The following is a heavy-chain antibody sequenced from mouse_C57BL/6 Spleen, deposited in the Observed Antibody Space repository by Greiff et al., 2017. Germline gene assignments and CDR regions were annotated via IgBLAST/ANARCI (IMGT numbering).Heavy chain of an antibody. CDR2: IDPETGGT. V-gene: IGHV1-15*01. CDR1: GYTFTDYE. Sequence: VQLQQSGAELVRPGASVTLSCKASGYTFTDYEMHWVKQTPVHGLEWIGAIDPETGGTAYNQKFKGKAILTADKSSSTAYMELRSLTSEDSAVYYCTRYDYDGVGNAMDYWGQGTSVTVSS. J-gene: IGHJ4*01. D-gene: IGHD2-4*01. CDR3: TRYDYDGVGNAMDY.